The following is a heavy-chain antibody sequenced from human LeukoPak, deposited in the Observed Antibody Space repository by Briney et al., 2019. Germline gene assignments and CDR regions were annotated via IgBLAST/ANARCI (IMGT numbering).Heavy chain of an antibody. V-gene: IGHV1-3*01. Sequence: ASVKVSCKASGYTFTSYAMHWVRQAPGQRLEWMGWINAGNGNTKYSQKFQGRVTITRDTSASTAYMELSSLRSEDTAVYYCARDLGAVAGLDYWGQGTLVTVSS. CDR1: GYTFTSYA. D-gene: IGHD6-19*01. CDR3: ARDLGAVAGLDY. CDR2: INAGNGNT. J-gene: IGHJ4*02.